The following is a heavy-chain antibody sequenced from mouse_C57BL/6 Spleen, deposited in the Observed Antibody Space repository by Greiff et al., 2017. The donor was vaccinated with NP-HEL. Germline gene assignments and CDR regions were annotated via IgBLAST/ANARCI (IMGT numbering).Heavy chain of an antibody. J-gene: IGHJ2*01. CDR1: GYTFTSYG. CDR2: IYPRSGNT. CDR3: ARRGITTVPYFDY. D-gene: IGHD1-1*01. Sequence: QVQLQQSGAELASPGASVKLSCKASGYTFTSYGISWVKQRTGQGLEWIGEIYPRSGNTYYTEKFKGKATLTADKSSSTAYMELRSLTSEDSAVYFCARRGITTVPYFDYWGQGTTLTVSS. V-gene: IGHV1-81*01.